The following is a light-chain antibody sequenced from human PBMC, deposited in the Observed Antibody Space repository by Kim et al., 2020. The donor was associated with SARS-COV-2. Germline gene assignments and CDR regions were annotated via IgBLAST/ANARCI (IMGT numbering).Light chain of an antibody. CDR3: SSYTSSSTLE. Sequence: GQSITISFTGTSSDIGASIDVPWYQQHPGKAPKLLIYVVSNRPSGVSNRFSGSKSGNTASLTISGLQAEDEADYFCSSYTSSSTLEFGGGTQLTVL. J-gene: IGLJ2*01. CDR2: VVS. V-gene: IGLV2-14*04. CDR1: SSDIGASID.